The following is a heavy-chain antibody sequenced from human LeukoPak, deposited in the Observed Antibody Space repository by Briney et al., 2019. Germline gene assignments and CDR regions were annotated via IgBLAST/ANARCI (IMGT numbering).Heavy chain of an antibody. D-gene: IGHD3-9*01. CDR3: ARGSYYDILTGSSLFDY. V-gene: IGHV3-48*01. CDR2: ISSSSTI. Sequence: AGGSLRLSCAASGFTFSSYSVNWVRQAPGKGLEWVSYISSSSTIYYADSVKGRFTISRDNAKNSLYLQMNSLRAEDTAVYYCARGSYYDILTGSSLFDYWGQGPLVTVSS. J-gene: IGHJ4*02. CDR1: GFTFSSYS.